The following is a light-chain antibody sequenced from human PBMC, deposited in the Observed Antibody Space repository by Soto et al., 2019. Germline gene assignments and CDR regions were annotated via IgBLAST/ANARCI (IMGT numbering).Light chain of an antibody. Sequence: DIQMTQSPSTLSASVGDRVTITCRASQSISSWLAWYQQKPGKAPKLLIYDASSLESGVPSRFSGSGSGTEFTLPIISLQPDDFATYYCQQYNSYSLWTFGQGTKVEIK. CDR2: DAS. CDR3: QQYNSYSLWT. V-gene: IGKV1-5*01. J-gene: IGKJ1*01. CDR1: QSISSW.